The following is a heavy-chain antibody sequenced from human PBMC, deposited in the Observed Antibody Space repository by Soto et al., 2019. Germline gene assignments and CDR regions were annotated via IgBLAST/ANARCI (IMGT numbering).Heavy chain of an antibody. CDR3: AKILSTVTTYYYGMDA. J-gene: IGHJ6*02. CDR1: GFSFSTYP. Sequence: GGSLRLSCAASGFSFSTYPMVWVRQAPGKRLEAVSSISGSGDKTYYKDSVKGRFTISRDNSKNTVDLQMNSLRPEDTAVYYCAKILSTVTTYYYGMDAWCQGTTVTVS. CDR2: ISGSGDKT. D-gene: IGHD4-17*01. V-gene: IGHV3-23*01.